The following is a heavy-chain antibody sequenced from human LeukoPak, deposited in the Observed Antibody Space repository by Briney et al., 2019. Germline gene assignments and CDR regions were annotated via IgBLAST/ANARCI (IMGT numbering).Heavy chain of an antibody. V-gene: IGHV4-4*07. CDR2: IYTSGST. D-gene: IGHD3-22*01. CDR3: ARVADSGYYPYYFDY. J-gene: IGHJ4*02. Sequence: SETLSLTCTVSGGSISSYYWSWIRQPAGKGLEWIGRIYTSGSTNYNPSLKSRVTISVDASKNQFSLKLSSVTAADTAVYYCARVADSGYYPYYFDYWGQGTLVTVSS. CDR1: GGSISSYY.